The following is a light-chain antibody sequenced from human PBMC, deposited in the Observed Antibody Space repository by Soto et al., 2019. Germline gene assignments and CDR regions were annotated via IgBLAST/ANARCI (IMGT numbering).Light chain of an antibody. CDR1: QSIGDS. Sequence: ELVMTQSPATLSLSPGERATLSCRASQSIGDSLAWYYQKPGQAPRLLIYDASTRATDIPARFSGSGSGTDFTLTISNLQSEDFAVYYCQQYKKWPPSTFGQGTRLEIK. V-gene: IGKV3D-15*01. CDR3: QQYKKWPPST. J-gene: IGKJ5*01. CDR2: DAS.